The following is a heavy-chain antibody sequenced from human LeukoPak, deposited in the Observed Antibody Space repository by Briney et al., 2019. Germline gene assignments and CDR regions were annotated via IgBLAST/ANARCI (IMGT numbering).Heavy chain of an antibody. J-gene: IGHJ5*02. CDR2: LNNDGSIT. V-gene: IGHV3-74*01. CDR1: GFTFSRYW. CDR3: ARGDSAYYIT. D-gene: IGHD3-22*01. Sequence: GGSLRLSCAASGFTFSRYWMHWVRHAPGKGLVWVSRLNNDGSITNYADSVKGRFTISRDNAKNTLYLQMNSLRAEDTAVYYCARGDSAYYITWGQGTLVTVSS.